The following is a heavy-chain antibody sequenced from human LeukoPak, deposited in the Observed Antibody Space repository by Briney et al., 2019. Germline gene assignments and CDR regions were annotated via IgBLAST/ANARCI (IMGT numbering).Heavy chain of an antibody. CDR2: IVVGSGNT. CDR3: ATPRDGDYQNDAFDI. D-gene: IGHD4-17*01. Sequence: ASVKVSCKASGFTFTSSAMQWVRQARGQRLEWIGWIVVGSGNTNYAQKFQERVTITRDMSTSTAYMELSSLRSEDTAMYYCATPRDGDYQNDAFDIWGQGTMVTVSS. J-gene: IGHJ3*02. V-gene: IGHV1-58*02. CDR1: GFTFTSSA.